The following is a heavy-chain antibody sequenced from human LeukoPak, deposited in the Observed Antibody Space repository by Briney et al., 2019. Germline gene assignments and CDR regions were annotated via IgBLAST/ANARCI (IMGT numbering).Heavy chain of an antibody. CDR3: AREPSGSGCYDY. Sequence: ASVKVSCKASRFTFSGYLMHWVRQAPGQGVEWMARISANSGGTNYVPKFQGRVTVTRDTSISTDYMEISGLTSDDTALYYCAREPSGSGCYDYWGQGTLVTVSS. CDR2: ISANSGGT. D-gene: IGHD3-10*01. J-gene: IGHJ4*02. CDR1: RFTFSGYL. V-gene: IGHV1-2*06.